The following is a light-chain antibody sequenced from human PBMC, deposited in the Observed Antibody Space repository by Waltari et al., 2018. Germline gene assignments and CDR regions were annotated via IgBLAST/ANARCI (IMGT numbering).Light chain of an antibody. V-gene: IGKV3-20*01. CDR2: GAF. CDR3: QLHPGT. J-gene: IGKJ1*01. CDR1: QSLSSSY. Sequence: DIVLTPSPGTLSLSPGERATLSCRASQSLSSSYLAWYQQKPGQAPRLLIHGAFRRATGIPDRFSGSGSGTDFTLTISRLEPEDFAVYFCQLHPGTFGQGTKVE.